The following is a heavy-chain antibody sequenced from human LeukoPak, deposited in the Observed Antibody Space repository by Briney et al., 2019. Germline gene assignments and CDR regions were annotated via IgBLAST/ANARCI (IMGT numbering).Heavy chain of an antibody. CDR2: ISSSSSTI. CDR1: GFTFSSYS. V-gene: IGHV3-48*01. J-gene: IGHJ6*03. D-gene: IGHD2-2*01. CDR3: ARGLSSTNYYYYYMDV. Sequence: GGPLRLSCAASGFTFSSYSMNWVRQAPGKGLEWVSYISSSSSTIYYADSVKGRFTISRDNAKNSLYLQMNSLRAEDTAVYYCARGLSSTNYYYYYMDVWGKGTTVTVSS.